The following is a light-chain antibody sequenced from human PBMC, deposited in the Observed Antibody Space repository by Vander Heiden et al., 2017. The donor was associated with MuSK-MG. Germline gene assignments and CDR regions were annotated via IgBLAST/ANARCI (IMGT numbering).Light chain of an antibody. Sequence: EIVLTQSPGTLSLSPGERATLSCRASQSVSSSYLAWYQQKPGQAPRLLIYGASSRATGIPDRSSGSGSGTDFTLTISRLEPEDFAVYYCQQYGSSLTSGGWTKVELK. CDR2: GAS. J-gene: IGKJ4*01. CDR3: QQYGSSLT. CDR1: QSVSSSY. V-gene: IGKV3-20*01.